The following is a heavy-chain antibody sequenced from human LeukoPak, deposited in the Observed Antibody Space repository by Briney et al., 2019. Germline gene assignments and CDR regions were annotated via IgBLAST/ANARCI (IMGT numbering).Heavy chain of an antibody. J-gene: IGHJ4*02. Sequence: GASVKVSCKASGGTFSSYAISWVRQAPGQGLEWMGRIIPILGIANYAQRFQGRVTITADKSTSTAYMELSSLRSEDTAVYYCARCLHELPQGDFDYWGQGTLVTVSS. CDR3: ARCLHELPQGDFDY. D-gene: IGHD1-7*01. V-gene: IGHV1-69*04. CDR1: GGTFSSYA. CDR2: IIPILGIA.